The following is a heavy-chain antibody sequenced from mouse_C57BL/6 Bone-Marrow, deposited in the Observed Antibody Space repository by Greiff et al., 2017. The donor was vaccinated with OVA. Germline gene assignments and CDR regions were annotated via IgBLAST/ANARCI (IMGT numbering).Heavy chain of an antibody. J-gene: IGHJ2*01. D-gene: IGHD2-3*01. CDR3: TTGLLVYYFDY. Sequence: QVHVKQSGAELVRPGASVTLSCKASGYTFTDYEMHWVKQTPVHGLEWIGAIDPETGGTAYNQKFKGKAILTADKSSSTAYMELRSLTSEDSAVYYCTTGLLVYYFDYWGQGTTLTVSS. CDR2: IDPETGGT. V-gene: IGHV1-15*01. CDR1: GYTFTDYE.